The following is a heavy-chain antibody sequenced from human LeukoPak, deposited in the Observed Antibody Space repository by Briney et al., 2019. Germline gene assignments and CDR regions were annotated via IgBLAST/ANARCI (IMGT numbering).Heavy chain of an antibody. V-gene: IGHV1-69*01. J-gene: IGHJ4*02. CDR3: ATSTPPNLGYCSSTSCYWFDY. Sequence: GASVKVSCKASGGTLSSYAISWVRQAPGQWLEWMGGIIPIFGTVNFAQKFQGRVTITADESTTTAYMELSSLRSEDTAVYYCATSTPPNLGYCSSTSCYWFDYWGQGTLVTVSS. CDR1: GGTLSSYA. CDR2: IIPIFGTV. D-gene: IGHD2-2*01.